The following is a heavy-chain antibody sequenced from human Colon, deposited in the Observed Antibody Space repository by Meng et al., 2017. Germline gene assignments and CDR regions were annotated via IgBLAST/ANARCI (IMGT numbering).Heavy chain of an antibody. J-gene: IGHJ4*02. Sequence: QVRLQGSGPGRVKRSDTLSLTCPVSGVSIRIAIWWGWVRQPPGKGLEWIGEIFQSGSTNYNPSLKSRVTISVDKSKNHLSLSLSSVTAADTAVYYCAKAAAYNLDIWGQGTLVTVSS. CDR3: AKAAAYNLDI. V-gene: IGHV4-4*02. D-gene: IGHD1-14*01. CDR2: IFQSGST. CDR1: GVSIRIAIW.